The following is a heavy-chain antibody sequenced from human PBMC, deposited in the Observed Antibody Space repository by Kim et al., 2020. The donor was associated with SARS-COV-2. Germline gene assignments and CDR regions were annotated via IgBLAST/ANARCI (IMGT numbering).Heavy chain of an antibody. CDR2: IYYSGST. D-gene: IGHD1-1*01. Sequence: SETLSLTCTVSGGSISSGGYYWSWIRQHPGKGLEWIGYIYYSGSTYYNPSLKSRVTISVDTSKNQFSLKLSSVTAADTAVYYCARNGWGNDVVTLYYYGMDVWGQGTTVTVSS. CDR3: ARNGWGNDVVTLYYYGMDV. CDR1: GGSISSGGYY. J-gene: IGHJ6*02. V-gene: IGHV4-31*03.